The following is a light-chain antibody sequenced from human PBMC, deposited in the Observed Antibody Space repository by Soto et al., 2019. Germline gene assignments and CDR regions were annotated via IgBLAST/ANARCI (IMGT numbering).Light chain of an antibody. CDR2: DAS. V-gene: IGKV1-5*01. Sequence: DIQMTQSPSTLSASVGDRVTITCRASQSISSWVAWYQQKPGKAPKLLIYDASSLESGVPSRFSGSGAATEFTLTISSLHPDDFATYYCQQYNSYSYTFGQGTKLEIK. CDR3: QQYNSYSYT. CDR1: QSISSW. J-gene: IGKJ2*01.